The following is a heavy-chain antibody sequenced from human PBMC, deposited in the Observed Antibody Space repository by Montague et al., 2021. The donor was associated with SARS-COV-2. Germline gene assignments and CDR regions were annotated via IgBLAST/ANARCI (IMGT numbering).Heavy chain of an antibody. CDR1: GAPVNRGLYY. J-gene: IGHJ4*02. V-gene: IGHV4-31*11. D-gene: IGHD3-10*01. CDR2: MFYTGST. Sequence: TLSLTCAVSGAPVNRGLYYWSWIRRHPGKGLEWIGYMFYTGSTHYNRSLKSRLTISLDASKNQFSLSLSSVTAADTALYYCARFSVRDYYFDYWGQGTLVSVS. CDR3: ARFSVRDYYFDY.